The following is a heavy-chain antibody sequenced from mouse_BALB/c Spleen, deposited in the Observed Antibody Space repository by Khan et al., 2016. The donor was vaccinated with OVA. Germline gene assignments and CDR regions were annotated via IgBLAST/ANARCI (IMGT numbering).Heavy chain of an antibody. V-gene: IGHV1-20*02. J-gene: IGHJ2*01. Sequence: EVELVESGPELVRPGASVKISCKASGYSFTGYFMNWVMQSHGKSLEWIGRINPHIGETFYNQRFKDKATLTVDESSNTAHMELRSLASEDSAVCYCTRIYRSDFDYWGQGTTLTVSS. CDR3: TRIYRSDFDY. D-gene: IGHD1-1*01. CDR1: GYSFTGYF. CDR2: INPHIGET.